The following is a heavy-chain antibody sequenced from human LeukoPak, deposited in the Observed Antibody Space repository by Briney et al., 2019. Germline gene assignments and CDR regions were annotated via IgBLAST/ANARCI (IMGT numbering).Heavy chain of an antibody. D-gene: IGHD3-3*01. Sequence: GASVKVSCKASGYTFTSYDLNWVRQATGQGLEWMGWMNPNSGNTGYAQKFQGRVTITRNTSISTAYMELSSLRSEDTAVYYCARRYYDFWSGYPVNYYYYMDVWGKGTTVTVSS. CDR1: GYTFTSYD. CDR3: ARRYYDFWSGYPVNYYYYMDV. V-gene: IGHV1-8*03. J-gene: IGHJ6*03. CDR2: MNPNSGNT.